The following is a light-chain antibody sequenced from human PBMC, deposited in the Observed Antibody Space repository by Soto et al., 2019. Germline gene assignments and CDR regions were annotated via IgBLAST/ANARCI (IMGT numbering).Light chain of an antibody. CDR2: EGS. V-gene: IGLV2-23*01. CDR1: SSDVGSYNF. J-gene: IGLJ3*02. CDR3: CSDAGSSTWV. Sequence: QSVLTQPASVSGSPGQSITISCTGSSSDVGSYNFVSWHQQHPGKAPKLMIYEGSKRPSGVSNRFSGSKSGNTASLTISGLQAEDEADYYCCSDAGSSTWVFGGGTKLTVL.